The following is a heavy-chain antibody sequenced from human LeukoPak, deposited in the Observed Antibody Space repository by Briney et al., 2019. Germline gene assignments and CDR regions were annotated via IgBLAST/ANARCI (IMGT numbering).Heavy chain of an antibody. CDR1: NGSISSFY. D-gene: IGHD1-26*01. CDR3: ARQGELAIDY. J-gene: IGHJ4*02. V-gene: IGHV4-59*01. CDR2: IYYTGTT. Sequence: SETLSLTCTVSNGSISSFYWTWIRQPPGKGLEWIGYIYYTGTTDYNPSLKSRVTISVDTSKNQFSLKLSSVTAADTAVYYCARQGELAIDYWGQGTLVTVSS.